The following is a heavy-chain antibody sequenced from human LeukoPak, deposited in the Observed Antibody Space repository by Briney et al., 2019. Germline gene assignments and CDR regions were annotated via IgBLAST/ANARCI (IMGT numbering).Heavy chain of an antibody. Sequence: GGSLRLSCAVSGFTVRSNYMIWLPQAPGKGLEGVSVIYVGGDTYYTDSVKGRFTISRDTSKNTLYLQMNSLRDEDTAVYYSASLPVYESGTPHDSWGQGTLVTVSS. CDR1: GFTVRSNY. J-gene: IGHJ5*01. CDR3: ASLPVYESGTPHDS. V-gene: IGHV3-53*01. D-gene: IGHD3-10*01. CDR2: IYVGGDT.